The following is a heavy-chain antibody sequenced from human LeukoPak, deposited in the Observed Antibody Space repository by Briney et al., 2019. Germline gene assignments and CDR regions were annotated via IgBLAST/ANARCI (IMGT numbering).Heavy chain of an antibody. Sequence: ASVKVSCKASGYTFTDYYMHWVRQAPGQGLEWMGWINPNSGGTNYAQKFQGRVTMTRDTSISTAYMELSRLRSDDTAVYYGARALVVVVAATQPPYNWFDPWGQGTLVTVSS. D-gene: IGHD2-15*01. CDR1: GYTFTDYY. CDR3: ARALVVVVAATQPPYNWFDP. J-gene: IGHJ5*02. V-gene: IGHV1-2*02. CDR2: INPNSGGT.